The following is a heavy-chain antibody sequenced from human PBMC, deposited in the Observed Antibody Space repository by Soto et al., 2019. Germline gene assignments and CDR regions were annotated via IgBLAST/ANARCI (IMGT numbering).Heavy chain of an antibody. V-gene: IGHV3-11*05. J-gene: IGHJ6*02. CDR3: AKIMRTSVYGMDV. D-gene: IGHD3-16*01. CDR2: ISSSSSYT. Sequence: QVQLVESGGGLVKPGGSLRLSCAASGFTFSDYYMSWIRQAPGKGLEWVSYISSSSSYTNYADSVKGRFTISRDNAKNSLYLQMNSLRAEDTAVYYCAKIMRTSVYGMDVWGQGTTVTVSS. CDR1: GFTFSDYY.